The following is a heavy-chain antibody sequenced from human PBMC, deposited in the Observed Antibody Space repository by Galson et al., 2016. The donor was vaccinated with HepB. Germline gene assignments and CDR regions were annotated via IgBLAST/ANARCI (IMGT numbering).Heavy chain of an antibody. D-gene: IGHD3-10*01. J-gene: IGHJ6*02. CDR2: TFYRSTWEN. V-gene: IGHV6-1*01. CDR1: GDSVYNNGAA. Sequence: CAISGDSVYNNGAAWVWIRQSPSRGLEWLGRTFYRSTWENPYAGTLKNRITISPATSRNQFPLQLNSVTPEDTAVYYSARAVMLGRGMDVWGQGTTVTVSS. CDR3: ARAVMLGRGMDV.